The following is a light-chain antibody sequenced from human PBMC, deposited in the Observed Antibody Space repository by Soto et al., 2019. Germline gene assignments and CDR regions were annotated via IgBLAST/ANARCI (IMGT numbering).Light chain of an antibody. CDR3: QQDDTSPHT. CDR1: QSVSSSQ. J-gene: IGKJ2*01. V-gene: IGKV3-20*01. CDR2: GAS. Sequence: EIVLTQSPGTLSLSPGESATLSCRASQSVSSSQVAWYQQKPGQAPRLLIYGASSRATGIPDRFSGVGSEKDFTLTISRLEPEDFAVYYCQQDDTSPHTFGQGPKLEIK.